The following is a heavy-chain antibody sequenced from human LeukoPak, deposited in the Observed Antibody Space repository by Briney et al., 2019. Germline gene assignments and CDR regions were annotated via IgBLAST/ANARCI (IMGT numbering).Heavy chain of an antibody. D-gene: IGHD6-6*01. V-gene: IGHV3-74*01. CDR3: ARGGAIAARPLHY. CDR2: INSDGSST. CDR1: GFTFSSYW. J-gene: IGHJ4*02. Sequence: GGSLRLSCAASGFTFSSYWMHWVRQAPGKGQVWVSRINSDGSSTSYADSVKGRFTISRDNAKNTLYLQMNSLRAEDTAVYYCARGGAIAARPLHYWGQGTLVTVSS.